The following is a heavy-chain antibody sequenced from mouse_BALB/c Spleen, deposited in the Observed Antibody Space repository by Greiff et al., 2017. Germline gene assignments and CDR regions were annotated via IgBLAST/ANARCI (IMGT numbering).Heavy chain of an antibody. J-gene: IGHJ3*01. CDR2: IWTGGGT. V-gene: IGHV2-9-2*01. CDR1: GFSLTSYD. CDR3: VREGTTASA. Sequence: VQLVESGPGLVAPSQSLSITCTVSGFSLTSYDISWIRQPPGKGLEWLGVIWTGGGTNYNSAFMSRLSISKDNSKSQVFLKMNSLQTDDTAIYYCVREGTTASAWGQGTLVTVSA. D-gene: IGHD1-2*01.